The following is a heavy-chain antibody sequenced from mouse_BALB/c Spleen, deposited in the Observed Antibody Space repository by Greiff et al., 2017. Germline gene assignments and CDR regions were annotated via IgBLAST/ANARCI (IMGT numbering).Heavy chain of an antibody. CDR3: GRVGNYDAMDY. V-gene: IGHV2-9*02. Sequence: VQLVESGPGLVAPSQSLSITCTVSGFSLTSYGVHWVRQPPGKGLEWLGVIWAGGSTNYNSALMSRLSNSKDNSKSQVFLKMNSLQTDDTAMYCGGRVGNYDAMDYWGQGTSVTVSS. J-gene: IGHJ4*01. D-gene: IGHD2-1*01. CDR2: IWAGGST. CDR1: GFSLTSYG.